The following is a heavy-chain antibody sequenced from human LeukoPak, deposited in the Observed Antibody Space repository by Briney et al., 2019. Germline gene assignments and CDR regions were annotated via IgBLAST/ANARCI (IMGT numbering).Heavy chain of an antibody. J-gene: IGHJ6*03. Sequence: GGSLRLSCAASGFTFSSYAMSWVRQAPGKGLEWVANIKQDGSEKYYVDSVKGRFTISRDNAKNSLYLQMNSLRAEDTAVYYCARVSHFDWPYYYYYYMDVWGKGTTVTVSS. V-gene: IGHV3-7*01. D-gene: IGHD3-9*01. CDR1: GFTFSSYA. CDR2: IKQDGSEK. CDR3: ARVSHFDWPYYYYYYMDV.